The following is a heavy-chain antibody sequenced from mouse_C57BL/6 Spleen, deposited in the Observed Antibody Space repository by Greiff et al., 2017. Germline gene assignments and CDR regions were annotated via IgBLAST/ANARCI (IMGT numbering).Heavy chain of an antibody. CDR2: IYPGSGST. D-gene: IGHD2-5*01. CDR1: GYTFTSYW. J-gene: IGHJ1*03. Sequence: VQLQQPGAELVKPGASVKMSCKASGYTFTSYWLTWLKQRPGQGLEWIGDIYPGSGSTNYNEQFKSKATLTVDSSSSTAYMQLSSLASEDSAVYYCERYYSNVYFDVWGTGTTVTVSS. CDR3: ERYYSNVYFDV. V-gene: IGHV1-55*01.